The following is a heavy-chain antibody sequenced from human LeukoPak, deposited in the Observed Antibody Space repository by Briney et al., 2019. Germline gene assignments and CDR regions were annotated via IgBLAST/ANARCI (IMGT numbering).Heavy chain of an antibody. V-gene: IGHV1-18*01. CDR2: ISTYNANT. Sequence: ASVKVSRKASGYSFINSGISWVRQAPGQGLEWMGWISTYNANTKYAQNLQGRATMTTDTSTSTAYMELRGLRSDDTAVYYCARDHNWNPLVYWGQGTLVTVSS. CDR3: ARDHNWNPLVY. D-gene: IGHD1-20*01. J-gene: IGHJ4*02. CDR1: GYSFINSG.